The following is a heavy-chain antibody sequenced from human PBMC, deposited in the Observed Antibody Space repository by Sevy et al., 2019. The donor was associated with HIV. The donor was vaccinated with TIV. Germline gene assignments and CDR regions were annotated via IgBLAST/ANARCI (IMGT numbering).Heavy chain of an antibody. J-gene: IGHJ4*02. Sequence: GGSLRLSCAASGFALSDYYLSWIRQTPGKGLEWLANINSDARTIDYANSVKGRFTISRDNAKNSLYLQMNTLRVDDTAVYYCAREWQAYFDYWGQGTLVTVSS. CDR1: GFALSDYY. CDR3: AREWQAYFDY. V-gene: IGHV3-11*04. CDR2: INSDARTI.